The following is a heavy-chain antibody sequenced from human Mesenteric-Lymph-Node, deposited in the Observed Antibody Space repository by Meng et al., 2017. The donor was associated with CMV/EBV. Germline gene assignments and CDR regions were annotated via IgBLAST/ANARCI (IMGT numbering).Heavy chain of an antibody. Sequence: GESLKISCAASGFTFSSYWMHWVRQAAGKGLVWVSRVNIDGSRTTYADSVKGRFTISRDNAKNTLYLQMNSLRAEDTAVYYCARGEDFDSWGQGTLVTVSS. CDR1: GFTFSSYW. CDR2: VNIDGSRT. D-gene: IGHD3-16*01. CDR3: ARGEDFDS. V-gene: IGHV3-74*01. J-gene: IGHJ4*02.